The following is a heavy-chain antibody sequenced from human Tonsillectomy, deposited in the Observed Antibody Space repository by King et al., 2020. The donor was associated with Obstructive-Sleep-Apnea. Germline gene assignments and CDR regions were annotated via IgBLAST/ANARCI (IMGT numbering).Heavy chain of an antibody. CDR2: IWFDGSEK. J-gene: IGHJ4*02. CDR3: AKVGAEAGTSPDH. V-gene: IGHV3-33*06. CDR1: GFTFSDYG. D-gene: IGHD6-13*01. Sequence: VQLVESGGGVVQPGKSLRLSCAASGFTFSDYGMHWVRQAPGKGLEWVAVIWFDGSEKYYADSVKGRFTISRDNSKNTVFLQMNSLRAADTAVYYCAKVGAEAGTSPDHWGQGTLVTVSS.